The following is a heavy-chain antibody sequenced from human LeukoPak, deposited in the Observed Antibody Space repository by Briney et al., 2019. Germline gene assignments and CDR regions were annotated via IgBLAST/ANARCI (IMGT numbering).Heavy chain of an antibody. J-gene: IGHJ4*02. CDR1: GFPFSDFY. CDR2: ISSSGTTI. Sequence: PGGSLRLSCAASGFPFSDFYMSWIRQAPGKGLEWVSYISSSGTTIYYADSVKGRFTISRDNAKNSLYLQMNNLLAEDTAVYYCTRDRWGKYYFDYWGQGTLVTVSS. V-gene: IGHV3-11*01. CDR3: TRDRWGKYYFDY. D-gene: IGHD7-27*01.